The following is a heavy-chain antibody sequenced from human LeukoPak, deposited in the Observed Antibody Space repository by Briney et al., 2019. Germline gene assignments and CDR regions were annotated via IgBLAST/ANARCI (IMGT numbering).Heavy chain of an antibody. CDR2: ISAYNGNT. J-gene: IGHJ5*02. Sequence: ASVKVSCKASGYTFTSYGISWVRQAPGQGLEWMGWISAYNGNTNYAQKLQGRVTMTTDTSTSTAYMELRSLRSDDTAVYYCARDGYCSGGSCYSYNWFDPWAREPWSPSPQ. CDR1: GYTFTSYG. V-gene: IGHV1-18*01. CDR3: ARDGYCSGGSCYSYNWFDP. D-gene: IGHD2-15*01.